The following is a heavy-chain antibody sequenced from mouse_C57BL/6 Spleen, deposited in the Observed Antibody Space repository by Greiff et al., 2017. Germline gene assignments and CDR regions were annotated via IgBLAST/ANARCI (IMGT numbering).Heavy chain of an antibody. J-gene: IGHJ2*01. Sequence: EVMLVESGGGLVKPGGSLKLSCAASGFTFSSYAMSWVRQTPEKRLEWVANISDGGSYTYYPDNVKGRFTISRDNAKNTLYLQMSNLKSEDTAMYYYSGRANRKMPHFDYWGKGTTLTVSS. D-gene: IGHD1-1*01. V-gene: IGHV5-4*03. CDR2: ISDGGSYT. CDR3: SGRANRKMPHFDY. CDR1: GFTFSSYA.